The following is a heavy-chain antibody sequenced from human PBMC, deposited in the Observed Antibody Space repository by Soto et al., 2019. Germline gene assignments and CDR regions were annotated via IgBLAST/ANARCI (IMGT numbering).Heavy chain of an antibody. D-gene: IGHD5-12*01. CDR1: GFSFTTAGVA. Sequence: GSGPTLVNPTQTLTLTCTFSGFSFTTAGVAVGWIRQTPGGALEWLTLIYYNDDRRFSPSLKTRLTITGDTSKNQVVLSLTNVDPGDTATYFCAHSDGRYEFIYFDFWGQGIPVTVSS. V-gene: IGHV2-5*01. J-gene: IGHJ4*02. CDR3: AHSDGRYEFIYFDF. CDR2: IYYNDDR.